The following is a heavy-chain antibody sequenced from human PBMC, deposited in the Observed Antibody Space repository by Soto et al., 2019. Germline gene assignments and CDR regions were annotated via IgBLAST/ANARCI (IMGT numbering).Heavy chain of an antibody. CDR2: IIPLFGTP. CDR3: ARGGVGARGMDV. V-gene: IGHV1-69*01. Sequence: QVQLVQSGAEVKKPGSSVKVSCKASGGTFSSYAISWVRQAPGQGLEWMGGIIPLFGTPNYAQKFQGRVTITADESTSTAYMELSRLRAEDTAVYYSARGGVGARGMDVWGQGTTVTVSS. J-gene: IGHJ6*02. CDR1: GGTFSSYA. D-gene: IGHD3-10*01.